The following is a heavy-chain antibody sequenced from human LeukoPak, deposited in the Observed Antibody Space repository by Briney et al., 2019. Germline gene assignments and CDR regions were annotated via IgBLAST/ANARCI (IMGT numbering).Heavy chain of an antibody. J-gene: IGHJ4*02. CDR2: IYYSGST. Sequence: PSETLSLTCTVSGGSISSGGYYWSWIRQHPGKGLEWIGYIYYSGSTYYNPSLKSRVTISVDTSKNQFSLKLSSVTAADTAVYYCARDPSSGYFDYWGQGALVTVSS. CDR3: ARDPSSGYFDY. CDR1: GGSISSGGYY. D-gene: IGHD3-22*01. V-gene: IGHV4-31*03.